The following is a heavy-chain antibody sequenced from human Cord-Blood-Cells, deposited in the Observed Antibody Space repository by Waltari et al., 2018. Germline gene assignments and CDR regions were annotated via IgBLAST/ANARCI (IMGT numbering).Heavy chain of an antibody. CDR3: VSAAGRDY. D-gene: IGHD6-13*01. Sequence: QVQLVQSGAEVKKPGSSVKVSCKASGGTFSSSAISWVRQAPGQGLEWMGRIIPILGIANYAQKFQGRVTITADKSTSTAYMELSSLRSEDTAVYYCVSAAGRDYWGQGTLVTVSS. CDR1: GGTFSSSA. J-gene: IGHJ4*02. V-gene: IGHV1-69*09. CDR2: IIPILGIA.